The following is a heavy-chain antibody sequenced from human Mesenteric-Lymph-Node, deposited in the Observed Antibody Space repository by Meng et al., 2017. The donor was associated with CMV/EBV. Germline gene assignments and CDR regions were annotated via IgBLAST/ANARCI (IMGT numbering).Heavy chain of an antibody. V-gene: IGHV3-7*03. Sequence: GGSLRLSCAASGITFSGNVMYWVRQAPGKGLEWVANIKQDENEKHYVDSVKGRFTISRDNAKNSLYLQMNSLRAEDTAVYDCARMVTGTAGLPNWFDPWGLGTLVTVSS. CDR1: GITFSGNV. D-gene: IGHD1-7*01. J-gene: IGHJ5*02. CDR3: ARMVTGTAGLPNWFDP. CDR2: IKQDENEK.